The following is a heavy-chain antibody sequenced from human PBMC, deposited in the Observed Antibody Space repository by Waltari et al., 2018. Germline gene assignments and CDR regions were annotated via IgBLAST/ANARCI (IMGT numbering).Heavy chain of an antibody. CDR3: TREDQGQPGGY. V-gene: IGHV3-53*01. J-gene: IGHJ4*02. CDR2: IYTDGTA. CDR1: GFRVSRNY. D-gene: IGHD2-2*01. Sequence: VQLVESGGGLMQPGGSLRLPCAASGFRVSRNYMSWVRQAPGKGLELVSLIYTDGTAYYADSVKGRFTISRDNSKNTLNLQMNSLRAEDTAVYYCTREDQGQPGGYWGQGTLVTVSS.